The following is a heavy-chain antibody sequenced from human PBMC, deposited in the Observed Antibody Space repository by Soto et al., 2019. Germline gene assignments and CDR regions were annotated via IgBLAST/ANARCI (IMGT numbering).Heavy chain of an antibody. Sequence: ASETLSLTCAVYGGSFSGYYWSWIRQPPGKGLEWIGEINHSGSTNYNPSLKSRVTISVDTSKNQFSLKLSSVTAADTAVYYCARGSSSWFPYYYYYGMDVWGQGTTVTVSS. V-gene: IGHV4-34*01. CDR1: GGSFSGYY. J-gene: IGHJ6*02. CDR3: ARGSSSWFPYYYYYGMDV. D-gene: IGHD6-13*01. CDR2: INHSGST.